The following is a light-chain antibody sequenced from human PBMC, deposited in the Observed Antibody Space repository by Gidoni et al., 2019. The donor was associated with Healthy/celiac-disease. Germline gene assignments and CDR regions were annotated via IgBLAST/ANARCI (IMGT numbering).Light chain of an antibody. Sequence: DIVMPQSPDSLAVSLGERATINCKSSQSVLYSSNNKNYVAWYQQKPGQPPKLLIYWASTRESGVPDRFRGSGSGTEFTLTISSLQAEDVAVYYCQQYYSTPPMYTFGQGTKLEIK. V-gene: IGKV4-1*01. CDR2: WAS. CDR3: QQYYSTPPMYT. CDR1: QSVLYSSNNKNY. J-gene: IGKJ2*01.